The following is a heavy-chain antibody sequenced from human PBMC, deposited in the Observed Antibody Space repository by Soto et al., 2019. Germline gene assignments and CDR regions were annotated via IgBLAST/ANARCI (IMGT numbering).Heavy chain of an antibody. D-gene: IGHD3-10*01. J-gene: IGHJ5*02. CDR2: VIPIFGTA. CDR3: ARVRAPADITMPFDP. V-gene: IGHV1-69*13. CDR1: GYTFTSYG. Sequence: SVKVSCKASGYTFTSYGISWVRQAPGQGLEWMGGVIPIFGTANYAQKFQGRVTITADESTSTAYMELSSLRSEDTAVYYCARVRAPADITMPFDPWGQGTLVTVSS.